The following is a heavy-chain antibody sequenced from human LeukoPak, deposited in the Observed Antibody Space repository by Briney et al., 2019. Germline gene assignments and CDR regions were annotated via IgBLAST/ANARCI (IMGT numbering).Heavy chain of an antibody. CDR2: ITSGGDYI. CDR1: GFTFNTFN. J-gene: IGHJ4*02. CDR3: ARGHYDVLAASYKWTPDY. Sequence: TGGSLRLSCAASGFTFNTFNMNWVRQAPGKGLEWVSSITSGGDYIYYADSVKGRFTTSRDNAKNSLSLQLNSLRVEDTAVYYCARGHYDVLAASYKWTPDYWGQGTLVTVSS. D-gene: IGHD3-9*01. V-gene: IGHV3-21*01.